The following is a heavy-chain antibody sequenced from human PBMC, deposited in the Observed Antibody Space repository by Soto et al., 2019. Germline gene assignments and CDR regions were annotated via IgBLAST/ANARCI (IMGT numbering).Heavy chain of an antibody. V-gene: IGHV1-3*01. CDR2: INGANGNT. J-gene: IGHJ6*02. CDR3: ARGKGMEENYYYNGMDV. CDR1: GYSFSTYS. Sequence: QVQVVQSGAEVKKPGASVKVSCKASGYSFSTYSMHWVRQAPGQGLEWMGWINGANGNTRYSQKFKDRVSISRDTPECTGYMELSSLRSDDTAVSYCARGKGMEENYYYNGMDVLGPGTTLIVSS. D-gene: IGHD1-1*01.